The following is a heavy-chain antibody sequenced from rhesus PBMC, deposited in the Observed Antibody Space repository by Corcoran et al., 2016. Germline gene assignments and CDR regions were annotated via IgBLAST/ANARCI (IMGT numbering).Heavy chain of an antibody. CDR2: IYWDDDK. Sequence: QVTLKESGPALVKPTPTLPLTCTFAGFSLSTRGIGVVWLRPPPGKTLEGLAHIYWDDDKRYRTSLKSRLNSSKDPAKNQVVRTMTNVDPVDTATYYCARSPSSILYFDSWGQGVLVTVSS. V-gene: IGHV2-1*01. CDR3: ARSPSSILYFDS. CDR1: GFSLSTRGIG. J-gene: IGHJ4*01. D-gene: IGHD2-21*01.